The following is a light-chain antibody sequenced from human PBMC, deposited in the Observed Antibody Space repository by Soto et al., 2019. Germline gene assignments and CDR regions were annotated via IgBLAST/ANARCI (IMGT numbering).Light chain of an antibody. CDR1: QGIGSW. V-gene: IGKV1-12*01. CDR2: SAS. CDR3: QQASSFPLT. Sequence: IQMTQSPSSVSASVGDTVTITCRASQGIGSWLAWYHQIPGKAPKLLIYSASSLQSGTPSRFTGRGSGAAFTLTITNLQPEDVGVYHCQQASSFPLTLGGGTKVEIK. J-gene: IGKJ4*01.